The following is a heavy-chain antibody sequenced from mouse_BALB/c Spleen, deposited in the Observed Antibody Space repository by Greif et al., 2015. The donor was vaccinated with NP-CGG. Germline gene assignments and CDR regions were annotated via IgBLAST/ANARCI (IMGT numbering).Heavy chain of an antibody. D-gene: IGHD2-12*01. J-gene: IGHJ3*01. V-gene: IGHV14-3*02. CDR2: NXPANGNT. Sequence: VQLKQSGAELVKPGASVKLSCTASGFNIKDTYMHWVKQRPEHGLEWIGRNXPANGNTKYDPKFQGKATITADTSSNTAYLQLSSLTSEDTAVYYCARNDGFAYWGQGTLVTVSA. CDR1: GFNIKDTY. CDR3: ARNDGFAY.